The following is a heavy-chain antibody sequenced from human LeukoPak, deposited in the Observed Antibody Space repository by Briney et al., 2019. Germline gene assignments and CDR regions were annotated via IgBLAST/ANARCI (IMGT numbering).Heavy chain of an antibody. D-gene: IGHD6-19*01. CDR2: IWDDGSNK. CDR3: ARELVGISVYYGMDV. V-gene: IGHV3-33*01. J-gene: IGHJ6*02. CDR1: GFTFSTYG. Sequence: GGSLRLSCAASGFTFSTYGMHWVRQAPGKGLEWVAAIWDDGSNKYYADSVKGRFTISRDNSKNTLYLQMNSLRAEDTAVYYCARELVGISVYYGMDVWGQGTTVTVSS.